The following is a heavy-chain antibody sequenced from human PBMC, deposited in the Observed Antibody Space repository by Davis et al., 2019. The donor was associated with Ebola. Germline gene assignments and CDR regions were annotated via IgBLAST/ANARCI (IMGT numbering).Heavy chain of an antibody. V-gene: IGHV1-69*04. D-gene: IGHD5-24*01. CDR1: GGTFSSYA. J-gene: IGHJ6*02. Sequence: SVKVSCKASGGTFSSYAISWVRQAPGQGLEWMGRIIPILGIANYAQKFQGRVTITADKSTSTAYMELSSLRSEDTAVYYCARVEMATIQYYYYGMDVWGQGTTVTVSS. CDR3: ARVEMATIQYYYYGMDV. CDR2: IIPILGIA.